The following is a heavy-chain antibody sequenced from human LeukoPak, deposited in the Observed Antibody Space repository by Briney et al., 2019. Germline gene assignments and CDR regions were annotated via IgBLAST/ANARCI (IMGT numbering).Heavy chain of an antibody. J-gene: IGHJ6*03. CDR3: ARGAYYDILTGYYSQEYYYYMDV. CDR1: GGSISSGSYY. V-gene: IGHV4-39*07. Sequence: SETLSLTCTVSGGSISSGSYYWGWIRQTPGKGPEWIGQIYYTGPTDYNPSLKSRVTISVDTSKNQFSLKLSSVTAADTAVYYCARGAYYDILTGYYSQEYYYYMDVWGKGTTVTFSS. CDR2: IYYTGPT. D-gene: IGHD3-9*01.